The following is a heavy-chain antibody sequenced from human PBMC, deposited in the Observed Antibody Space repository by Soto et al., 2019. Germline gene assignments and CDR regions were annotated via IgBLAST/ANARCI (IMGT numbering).Heavy chain of an antibody. D-gene: IGHD3-22*01. CDR1: GGTLSSYA. CDR2: IIPIFGTA. J-gene: IGHJ4*02. CDR3: AREGYYYDSSGYSSFDY. Sequence: SVKVSCKASGGTLSSYAISWVRQAPGQGLEWMGGIIPIFGTANYAQKFQGRVTITADESTSTAYMELSSLRSEDTAVYYCAREGYYYDSSGYSSFDYWGQGTLVTVSS. V-gene: IGHV1-69*13.